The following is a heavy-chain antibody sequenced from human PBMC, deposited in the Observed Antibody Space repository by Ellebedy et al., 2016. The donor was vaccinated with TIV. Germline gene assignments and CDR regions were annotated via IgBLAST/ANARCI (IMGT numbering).Heavy chain of an antibody. CDR3: ARRLAPGYSSGWGFQP. CDR2: IFPAKSNV. CDR1: GYDFSNYW. V-gene: IGHV5-51*01. D-gene: IGHD6-19*01. J-gene: IGHJ5*02. Sequence: GESLKISCKGSGYDFSNYWTGWVRQMPGKGLEWMGIIFPAKSNVRYSPSFQGQVTISADTSITTVYLQWDSLRASDTAIYYCARRLAPGYSSGWGFQPWGQGTLVTVSS.